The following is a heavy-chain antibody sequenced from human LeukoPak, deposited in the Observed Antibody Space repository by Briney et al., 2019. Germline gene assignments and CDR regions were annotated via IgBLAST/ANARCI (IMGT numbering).Heavy chain of an antibody. CDR3: AKRDDSSGSSFDY. CDR2: ISGSGGST. J-gene: IGHJ4*02. Sequence: GGSLRLSCAASGFTFSSYAMSWVRQAPGKGLKWVSAISGSGGSTYYTDSVKGRFTISRDNSKNTLYLQMNSLRAEDTAVYYCAKRDDSSGSSFDYWGQGTLVTVSS. V-gene: IGHV3-23*01. CDR1: GFTFSSYA. D-gene: IGHD3-22*01.